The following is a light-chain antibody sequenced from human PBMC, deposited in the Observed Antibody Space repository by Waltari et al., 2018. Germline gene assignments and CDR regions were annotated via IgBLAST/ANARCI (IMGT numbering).Light chain of an antibody. V-gene: IGKV1-16*01. CDR1: QAISSY. CDR3: QQYYSVPLT. CDR2: YAS. J-gene: IGKJ4*01. Sequence: DTQMTQSPSSLSASVGDTVTITCRASQAISSYLVWYQQKAGTDQKPIIYYASNLESGVPSRFSCSGSGTEFTLTISSLQPEDFATDYGQQYYSVPLTFGGGTRVEIK.